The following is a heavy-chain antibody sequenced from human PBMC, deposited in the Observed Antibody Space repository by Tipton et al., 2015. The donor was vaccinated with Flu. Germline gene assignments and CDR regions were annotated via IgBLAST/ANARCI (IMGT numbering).Heavy chain of an antibody. CDR3: ASWLSSSWYSSYFDY. Sequence: TLSLTCAVSGGSISSSNWWSWVCQPPGKGLEWIGEIYHSGSTNYNPSLKSRVTISVDKSKNQFSLKLSSVTAADTAVYYCASWLSSSWYSSYFDYWGQGTLVTVSS. CDR2: IYHSGST. CDR1: GGSISSSNW. V-gene: IGHV4-4*02. D-gene: IGHD6-13*01. J-gene: IGHJ4*02.